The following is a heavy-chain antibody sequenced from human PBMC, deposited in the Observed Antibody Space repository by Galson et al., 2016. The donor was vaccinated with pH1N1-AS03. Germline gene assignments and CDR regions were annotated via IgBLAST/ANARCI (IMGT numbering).Heavy chain of an antibody. V-gene: IGHV1-2*04. CDR2: INPNSGVT. Sequence: SCKASGYIFTGFYVHWVRQAPGQGLEWMGWINPNSGVTNYAQKFQAWVTRTRNTSISTAYMELYGLKSDDTAVYYCARDPRGPCTSTTCPTAYYFGMDVWGQGTTVIVSS. CDR1: GYIFTGFY. CDR3: ARDPRGPCTSTTCPTAYYFGMDV. D-gene: IGHD2-2*01. J-gene: IGHJ6*02.